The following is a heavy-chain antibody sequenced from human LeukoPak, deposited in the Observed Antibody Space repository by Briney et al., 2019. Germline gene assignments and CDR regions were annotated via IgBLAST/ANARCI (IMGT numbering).Heavy chain of an antibody. CDR3: SKDISAGGLDV. J-gene: IGHJ6*02. Sequence: GGSLRLSCAASGFTFSSHSMNWVRQAPGKGLEWVAGVFWNGVDKGYADSVKGRFTIFRDNAKNSMYLQMNSLRIEDTALYYCSKDISAGGLDVWGPGTPVTVSS. D-gene: IGHD3-16*02. CDR1: GFTFSSHS. V-gene: IGHV3-9*01. CDR2: VFWNGVDK.